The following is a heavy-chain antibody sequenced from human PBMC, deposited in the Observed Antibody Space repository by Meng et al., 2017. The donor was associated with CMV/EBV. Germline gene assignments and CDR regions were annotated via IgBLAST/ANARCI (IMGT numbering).Heavy chain of an antibody. D-gene: IGHD2-2*01. CDR2: ISYDGSNK. CDR3: ARDLRYCSSTSCSRGFYYYYGMDV. Sequence: GESLKISCAASGFTFSRYAMHWVRQAPGKGLEWVAVISYDGSNKYYADSVKGRFTISRDNSKNTLYLQMNSLRAEDTAVYYCARDLRYCSSTSCSRGFYYYYGMDVWGQGTTVTVSS. J-gene: IGHJ6*02. CDR1: GFTFSRYA. V-gene: IGHV3-30*04.